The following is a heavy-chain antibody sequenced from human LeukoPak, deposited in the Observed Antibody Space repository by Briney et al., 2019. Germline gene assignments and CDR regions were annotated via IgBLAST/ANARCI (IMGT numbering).Heavy chain of an antibody. CDR1: AITIRNSG. CDR2: ITGRGDI. Sequence: PGGSLRLSCVASAITIRNSGMSWVRQAPGKGLEWVSDITGRGDIDYADSVKGRFTISRDNSKNTLYLQMNYLRVEDTAIYYCAKRGRDQLLCYFDYWGQGTRVTVSS. V-gene: IGHV3-23*01. D-gene: IGHD2-2*01. J-gene: IGHJ4*02. CDR3: AKRGRDQLLCYFDY.